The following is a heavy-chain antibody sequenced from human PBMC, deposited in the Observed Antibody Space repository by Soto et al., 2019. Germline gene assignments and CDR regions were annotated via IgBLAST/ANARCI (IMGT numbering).Heavy chain of an antibody. J-gene: IGHJ4*02. V-gene: IGHV3-30*18. CDR3: AKSGFDY. CDR2: ISYDGSNK. CDR1: GFTFSSYG. Sequence: QVQLVESGGGVVQPGRSLRLSCAASGFTFSSYGMRWVRQAPGKGLEWVAVISYDGSNKYYADSVKGRFTISRDNSKNTLYLQMNSLRAEDTAVYYCAKSGFDYWGQGTLVTVSS. D-gene: IGHD1-26*01.